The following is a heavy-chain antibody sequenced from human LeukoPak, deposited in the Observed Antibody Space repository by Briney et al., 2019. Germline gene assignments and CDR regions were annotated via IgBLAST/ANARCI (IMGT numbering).Heavy chain of an antibody. Sequence: GASVKVSCKASGYTFTGYYMHWVRQAPGQGLEWKGWINPNSGGTNYAQKFQGRVTMTRDTSISTAYMELSRLRSDDTAVYYCARVIRKNYGDYEPLGYWGQGTLVTVSS. CDR3: ARVIRKNYGDYEPLGY. CDR2: INPNSGGT. V-gene: IGHV1-2*02. CDR1: GYTFTGYY. D-gene: IGHD4-17*01. J-gene: IGHJ4*02.